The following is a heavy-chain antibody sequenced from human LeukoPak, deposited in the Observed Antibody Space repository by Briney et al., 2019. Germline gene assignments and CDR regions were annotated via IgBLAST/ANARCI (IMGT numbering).Heavy chain of an antibody. CDR1: GFTFSSYE. J-gene: IGHJ4*02. CDR2: ISSSGSTI. V-gene: IGHV3-48*03. D-gene: IGHD1-26*01. CDR3: AKDDTWERPRVLRY. Sequence: GGSLRLSCAASGFTFSSYEMNWVRQAPGKGLEWVSYISSSGSTIYYADSVKGRFTISRDNAKNSLYLQMNSLRAEDTAVYYCAKDDTWERPRVLRYWGQGTLVTVSS.